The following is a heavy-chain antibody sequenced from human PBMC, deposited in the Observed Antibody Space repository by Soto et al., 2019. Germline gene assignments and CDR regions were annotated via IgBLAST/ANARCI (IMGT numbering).Heavy chain of an antibody. J-gene: IGHJ4*02. CDR1: GGSFSGYY. CDR2: INHSGST. Sequence: TSETLSLTCAVYGGSFSGYYWSWIRQPPGKGLEWIGEINHSGSTNYNPSLKSRVTISVDTSKNQFSLKLSSVTAADTAVYYCARGSPRYSSGWYPFNYWGQGTLVTVSS. D-gene: IGHD6-19*01. CDR3: ARGSPRYSSGWYPFNY. V-gene: IGHV4-34*01.